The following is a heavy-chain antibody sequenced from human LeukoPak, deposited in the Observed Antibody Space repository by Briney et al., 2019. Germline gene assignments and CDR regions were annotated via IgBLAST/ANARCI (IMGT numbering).Heavy chain of an antibody. D-gene: IGHD6-13*01. CDR1: GFPFNSYA. J-gene: IGHJ3*02. CDR2: ISGSGGST. CDR3: AKGTSSRPDAFDI. V-gene: IGHV3-23*01. Sequence: GGSLRLSCAASGFPFNSYAMSWVRQAPGKGLEWVSAISGSGGSTYYADSVKGRFTISRDNSKNTLYLQMNSLRAEDTAVYYCAKGTSSRPDAFDIWGQGTMVTVSS.